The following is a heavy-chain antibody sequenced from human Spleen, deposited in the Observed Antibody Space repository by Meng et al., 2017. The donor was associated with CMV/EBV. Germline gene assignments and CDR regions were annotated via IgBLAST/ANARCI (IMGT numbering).Heavy chain of an antibody. D-gene: IGHD1-26*01. V-gene: IGHV1-2*02. CDR1: GSTFTVYY. CDR3: ASDRFIGGSYPDY. J-gene: IGHJ4*02. Sequence: ASGSTFTVYYMHWVRQAPGQGLGWMGWIIPNSDGTNYAQNFQGRVTMTRDTSISTAYMELSRLRSDDTAVYYCASDRFIGGSYPDYWGQGTLVTVSS. CDR2: IIPNSDGT.